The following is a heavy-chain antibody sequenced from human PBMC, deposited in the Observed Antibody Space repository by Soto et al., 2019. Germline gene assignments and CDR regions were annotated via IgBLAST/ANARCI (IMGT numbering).Heavy chain of an antibody. V-gene: IGHV1-69*01. D-gene: IGHD3-22*01. CDR1: GGTFSSYA. J-gene: IGHJ4*02. CDR2: IIPIFGTA. Sequence: QVQLVQSGAEVKKPGSSVKVSCKASGGTFSSYAISWVRQATGQGLEWLGGIIPIFGTANYAQKFQGRVTITADESTSTSYMELSSLRSEQTAVYYCAKSATIIGHFDYCGQGSLFTVSS. CDR3: AKSATIIGHFDY.